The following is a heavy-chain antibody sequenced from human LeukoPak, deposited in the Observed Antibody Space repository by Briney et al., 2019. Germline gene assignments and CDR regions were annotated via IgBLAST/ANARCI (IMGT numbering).Heavy chain of an antibody. V-gene: IGHV3-23*01. J-gene: IGHJ4*02. CDR1: GFTFSSYA. Sequence: GGSLRLSCAASGFTFSSYAMSWVRQAPGKGLEWVSAISGSGGSTYYADSVKGRFTISRDNSKNTLYLQMNSLRAEDTAVYYCAKQYCTNGVCYTGPFDYWGQGTLVTVSS. D-gene: IGHD2-8*01. CDR3: AKQYCTNGVCYTGPFDY. CDR2: ISGSGGST.